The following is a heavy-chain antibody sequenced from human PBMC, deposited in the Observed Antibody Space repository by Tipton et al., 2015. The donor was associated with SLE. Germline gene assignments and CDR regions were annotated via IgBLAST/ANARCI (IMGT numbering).Heavy chain of an antibody. V-gene: IGHV4-38-2*01. CDR1: GSFISSGYY. CDR2: INHSGST. J-gene: IGHJ4*02. CDR3: ARAKLGFFFDY. Sequence: TLSLTCAVSGSFISSGYYWSWIRQPPGKGLEWLGEINHSGSTNYNPSLKSRVTISVDTSKNQFSLKLSSVTAADTAVYYCARAKLGFFFDYWGQGTLVTVSS. D-gene: IGHD7-27*01.